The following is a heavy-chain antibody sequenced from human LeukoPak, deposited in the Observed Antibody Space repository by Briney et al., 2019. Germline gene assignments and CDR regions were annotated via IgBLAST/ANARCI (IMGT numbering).Heavy chain of an antibody. V-gene: IGHV4-34*01. Sequence: PSETLSLTCAVYGGSFSGYYWSWIRQPPGKGLEWIGEINHSGSTNYNPSLKSRVTTSVDTSKNQFSLKLSSVTAADTAVYYCARGVYGDPPDAFAIWGQGTMVTVSS. J-gene: IGHJ3*02. CDR3: ARGVYGDPPDAFAI. D-gene: IGHD4-17*01. CDR1: GGSFSGYY. CDR2: INHSGST.